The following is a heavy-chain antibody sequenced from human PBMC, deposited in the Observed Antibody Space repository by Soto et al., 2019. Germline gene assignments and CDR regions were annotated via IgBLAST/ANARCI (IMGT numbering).Heavy chain of an antibody. D-gene: IGHD5-12*01. V-gene: IGHV3-23*01. Sequence: EMQLLESGGGLVQPGGSLRLSCAASGFTMSTHSVTWVRQAPGKGLEWVSGISVTPGITFYADSVKGRFTISRDSSNNAVYLQMNSLRAEDTAMYFCSKWSGYGDLWGQGTLVTVSS. J-gene: IGHJ4*02. CDR3: SKWSGYGDL. CDR2: ISVTPGIT. CDR1: GFTMSTHS.